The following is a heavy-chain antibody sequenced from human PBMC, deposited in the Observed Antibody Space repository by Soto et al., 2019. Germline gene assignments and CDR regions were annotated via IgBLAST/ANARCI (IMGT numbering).Heavy chain of an antibody. CDR1: GFTFSSYD. Sequence: GGSLRLSCAASGFTFSSYDMHWVRQATGKGLEWVSAIGTAGDTYYPGSVKGRFTISRENAKNSLYLQMNSLRAEDTAVYYCARVSRGYYFDYWGQGTLVTVSS. J-gene: IGHJ4*02. V-gene: IGHV3-13*01. CDR2: IGTAGDT. CDR3: ARVSRGYYFDY.